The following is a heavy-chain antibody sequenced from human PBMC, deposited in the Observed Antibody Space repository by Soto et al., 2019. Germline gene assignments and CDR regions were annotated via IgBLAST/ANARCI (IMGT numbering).Heavy chain of an antibody. D-gene: IGHD3-16*02. Sequence: GGSLRLSCAASGFTFSSYAMHWVRQAPGKGLEWVAVISYDGSDKYYADSVKGRFTISRDNSKNTLNLQMNSLRADDTAVYYCAKALGELSPEGYDYWGQGTLVTVSS. CDR3: AKALGELSPEGYDY. CDR1: GFTFSSYA. V-gene: IGHV3-30*18. J-gene: IGHJ4*02. CDR2: ISYDGSDK.